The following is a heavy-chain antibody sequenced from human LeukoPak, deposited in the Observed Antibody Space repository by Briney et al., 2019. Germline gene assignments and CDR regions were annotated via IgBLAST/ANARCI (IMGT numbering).Heavy chain of an antibody. CDR1: GFTFSRYW. J-gene: IGHJ4*02. Sequence: QPGGSLRLSCAASGFTFSRYWMNWVRQAPGKGLEWVANIKQDGRERYYVDSVKGRFTISRDNSKNTLYLQMSSLRAEDTAVYYCVKDGSGSYYTYYFDYWGQGTLVTVSS. CDR3: VKDGSGSYYTYYFDY. V-gene: IGHV3-7*01. CDR2: IKQDGRER. D-gene: IGHD3-10*01.